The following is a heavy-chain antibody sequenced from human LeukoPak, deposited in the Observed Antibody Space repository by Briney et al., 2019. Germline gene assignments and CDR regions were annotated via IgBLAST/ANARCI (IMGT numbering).Heavy chain of an antibody. D-gene: IGHD3-3*01. Sequence: SQTLSFTCIVSGGSISSGDFYWSWVRQSPGKGLEWIGYIYYSGSTHYNPSLKSRVSISMDTSKNQFSLKLTSVTAADTAVYFCARGFSYWGQGTLVTVSS. CDR2: IYYSGST. CDR3: ARGFSY. J-gene: IGHJ4*02. CDR1: GGSISSGDFY. V-gene: IGHV4-30-4*01.